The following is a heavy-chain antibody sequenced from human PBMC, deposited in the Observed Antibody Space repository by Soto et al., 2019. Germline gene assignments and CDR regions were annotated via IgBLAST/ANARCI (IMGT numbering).Heavy chain of an antibody. CDR2: IWYDGSNK. V-gene: IGHV3-33*01. CDR3: ARERTTMIRGVLHPMDV. CDR1: GFSFNNYG. J-gene: IGHJ6*02. Sequence: QSGGSLRLSCAASGFSFNNYGMHWVRQAPGKGLEWVAVIWYDGSNKFYAETVKGRFTISRDTSKNTLYLQMNSLRADDTAVYYCARERTTMIRGVLHPMDVWGQGTTVTVSS. D-gene: IGHD3-10*01.